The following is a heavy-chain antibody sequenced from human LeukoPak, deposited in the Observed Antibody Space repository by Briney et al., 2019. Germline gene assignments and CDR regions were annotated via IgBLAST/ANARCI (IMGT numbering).Heavy chain of an antibody. V-gene: IGHV3-21*01. CDR3: ARDGGSGRSDY. J-gene: IGHJ4*02. D-gene: IGHD3-16*01. CDR1: GFTFSTYS. Sequence: PGGSLRLSCAASGFTFSTYSMNWVRQAPGKGLEWVSFISSGSSYIYYADSVKGRFTISRDNAKNSLYLQMNSLRAEDTAVYYCARDGGSGRSDYWGQGTLVTVSS. CDR2: ISSGSSYI.